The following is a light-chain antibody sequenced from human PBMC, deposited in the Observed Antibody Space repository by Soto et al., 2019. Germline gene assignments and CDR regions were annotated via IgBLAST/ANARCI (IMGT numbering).Light chain of an antibody. J-gene: IGLJ1*01. Sequence: QSALTQPASVSGSPGQSITISCTGTSSDVGGYNYVSWYQQHPGKAPKLMIYEVSYRPSGVSNRFSASKSGNTASLTISGLPAEDEDDYYCSSYTTSSTYVFGTGTKLTVL. CDR3: SSYTTSSTYV. CDR2: EVS. CDR1: SSDVGGYNY. V-gene: IGLV2-14*01.